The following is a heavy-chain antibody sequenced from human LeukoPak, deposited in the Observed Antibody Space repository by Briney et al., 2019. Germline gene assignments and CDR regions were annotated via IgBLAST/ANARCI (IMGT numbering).Heavy chain of an antibody. V-gene: IGHV3-23*01. CDR3: AKDSCTSAICYTDKFYFDS. Sequence: GGSLRLSCAASGFTFSSYAMSWVRQAPGKGLEWVSGFTGNDDRTYYADSVKGRFTISRDNSKNTLFLQMNTLRAEDTAVYFCAKDSCTSAICYTDKFYFDSWGQGTLVTVS. CDR1: GFTFSSYA. J-gene: IGHJ4*02. CDR2: FTGNDDRT. D-gene: IGHD2-8*01.